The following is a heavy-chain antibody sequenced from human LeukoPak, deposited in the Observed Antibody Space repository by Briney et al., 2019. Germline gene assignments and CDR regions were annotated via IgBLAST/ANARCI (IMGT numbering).Heavy chain of an antibody. J-gene: IGHJ3*02. Sequence: ASVKVSYTASGYTFTSYDINWVRQATGQGLEWMGWMNPNSGNTGYAQKFQGRVTITRNTSISTAYMELSSLRSEDTAVYYCARSYRGSLYDAFDISGQATMLA. CDR1: GYTFTSYD. D-gene: IGHD1-26*01. CDR3: ARSYRGSLYDAFDI. CDR2: MNPNSGNT. V-gene: IGHV1-8*01.